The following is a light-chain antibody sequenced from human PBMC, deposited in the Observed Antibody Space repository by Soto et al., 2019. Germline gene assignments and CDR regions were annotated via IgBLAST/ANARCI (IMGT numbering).Light chain of an antibody. CDR3: QQSYSALRT. V-gene: IGKV1-39*01. J-gene: IGKJ2*02. CDR1: QTISIY. CDR2: SAS. Sequence: DIQMTQSPSSLSASVGDRVTITCRASQTISIYLNWYQQKPGSVPKLLIYSASSLQSGVPSRFSGSGSGTDFTLTISSLQPEDFATYYCQQSYSALRTFGQGTKLEIK.